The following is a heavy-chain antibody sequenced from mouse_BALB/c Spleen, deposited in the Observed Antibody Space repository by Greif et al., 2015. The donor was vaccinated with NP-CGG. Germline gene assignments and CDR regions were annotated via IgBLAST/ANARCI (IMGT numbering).Heavy chain of an antibody. J-gene: IGHJ1*01. CDR3: ARGGGTWYFDV. Sequence: VMLVESGPCLVAPSQSLSITCTVSGFSLTSYGVHWVRQPPGKGLEWLGVIWAGGSTNYNSALMSRLSISKDNSKSQVFLKMNSLQTDDTAMYYCARGGGTWYFDVWGAGTTVTVSS. D-gene: IGHD4-1*01. V-gene: IGHV2-9*02. CDR2: IWAGGST. CDR1: GFSLTSYG.